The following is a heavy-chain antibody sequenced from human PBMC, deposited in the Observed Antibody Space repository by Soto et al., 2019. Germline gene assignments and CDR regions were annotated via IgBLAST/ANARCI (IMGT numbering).Heavy chain of an antibody. CDR3: ARKTGRVVAPQNAFDI. CDR1: GGSISSGGYY. J-gene: IGHJ3*02. CDR2: IYYSGST. Sequence: TLSLTCTVSGGSISSGGYYWSWIRQHPGKGLEWIGYIYYSGSTYYNPSLKSRVTISVDTSKNQFSLKLSSVTAADTAVYYCARKTGRVVAPQNAFDIWGQGTMVTVSS. V-gene: IGHV4-31*03. D-gene: IGHD2-15*01.